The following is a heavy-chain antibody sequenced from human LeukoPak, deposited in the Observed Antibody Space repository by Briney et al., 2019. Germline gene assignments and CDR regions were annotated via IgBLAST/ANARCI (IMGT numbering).Heavy chain of an antibody. Sequence: PSETLSLTCAVSGGSISSYYWSWIRQPPGKGLEWMGYIYDSGSTNYNPSLKSRVTISVDTSKNQFSLKLNSVTAADTAVYYCARGVGYCSAGSCYSRSAFDIWGQGTMVTVSS. CDR1: GGSISSYY. CDR3: ARGVGYCSAGSCYSRSAFDI. D-gene: IGHD2-15*01. V-gene: IGHV4-59*01. J-gene: IGHJ3*02. CDR2: IYDSGST.